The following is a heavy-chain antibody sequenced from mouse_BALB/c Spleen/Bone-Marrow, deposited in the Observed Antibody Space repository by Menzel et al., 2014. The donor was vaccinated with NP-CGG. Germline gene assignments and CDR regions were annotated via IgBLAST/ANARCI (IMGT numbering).Heavy chain of an antibody. CDR2: IYPYNGGT. Sequence: VQLQQSGPELVKPGASVKISCKASGYTFTDYNMHWVKQSHGKSLEWIGYIYPYNGGTGYNQKFKSKATLTVDNSSSAAYMELRSLTSEDSAVYFCARRFITTAAWFAYGGQGTLVTVSA. V-gene: IGHV1S29*02. J-gene: IGHJ3*01. CDR1: GYTFTDYN. CDR3: ARRFITTAAWFAY. D-gene: IGHD1-2*01.